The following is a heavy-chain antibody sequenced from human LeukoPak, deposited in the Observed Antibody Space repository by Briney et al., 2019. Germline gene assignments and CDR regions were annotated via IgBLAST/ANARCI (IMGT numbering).Heavy chain of an antibody. CDR2: INHSGST. V-gene: IGHV4-34*01. Sequence: NPSETLSLTCAVYGGSFSGYYWSWIRQPPGKGLEWIGEINHSGSTNYNPSLKSRVTISVDTSKNQFSLKLSSVTAADTAVYYCARHIVGYSGYLGRFDYWGQGTLVTVSS. J-gene: IGHJ4*02. CDR3: ARHIVGYSGYLGRFDY. D-gene: IGHD5-12*01. CDR1: GGSFSGYY.